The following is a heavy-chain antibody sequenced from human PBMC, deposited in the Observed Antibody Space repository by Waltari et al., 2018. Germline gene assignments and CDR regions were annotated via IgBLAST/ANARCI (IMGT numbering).Heavy chain of an antibody. CDR3: TKDLTTAPGNVNWFHP. CDR1: GFTFDIYA. J-gene: IGHJ5*02. D-gene: IGHD1-1*01. V-gene: IGHV3-23*01. Sequence: EVQLLESGGGSAQPGESLRLSCAASGFTFDIYAMSWVRQAPGKGLEWVSSLRGSGGDTYYADSVKGRFTVSRDNSKNKVYLQMNNLRAEDTAVYYCTKDLTTAPGNVNWFHPWGQGTLVTVSS. CDR2: LRGSGGDT.